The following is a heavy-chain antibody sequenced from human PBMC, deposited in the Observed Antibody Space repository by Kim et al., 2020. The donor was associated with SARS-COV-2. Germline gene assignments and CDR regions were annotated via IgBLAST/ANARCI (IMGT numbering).Heavy chain of an antibody. J-gene: IGHJ4*02. Sequence: GGSLRLSCAASGFTFSSYGMHWVRQAPGKGLEWVAVISYDGSNKYYADSVKGRFTISRDNSKNTLYLQMNSLRAEDTAVYYCAKDITGYSNSDYWGQGTLVTVSS. D-gene: IGHD3-3*01. CDR2: ISYDGSNK. CDR3: AKDITGYSNSDY. CDR1: GFTFSSYG. V-gene: IGHV3-30*18.